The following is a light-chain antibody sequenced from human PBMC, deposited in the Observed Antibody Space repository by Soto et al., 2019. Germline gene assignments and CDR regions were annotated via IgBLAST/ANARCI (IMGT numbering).Light chain of an antibody. V-gene: IGKV3D-20*02. CDR3: QQRNIWPPVT. J-gene: IGKJ5*01. CDR2: GAS. CDR1: PSVSGSN. Sequence: ESGLGQARGTRCLSPGERATLSCRASPSVSGSNLAWYQQKPGQAPRLVIYGASSRATGIPDRFSGSGSGTDFTLTISSLEPEDSAIYYCQQRNIWPPVTFGQGTRLEI.